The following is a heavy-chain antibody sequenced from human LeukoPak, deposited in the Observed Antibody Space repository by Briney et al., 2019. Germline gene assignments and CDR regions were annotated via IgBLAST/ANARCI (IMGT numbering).Heavy chain of an antibody. V-gene: IGHV2-5*01. CDR2: HYWNNDK. Sequence: SGPTLVKPTQTLTLTCTFSAFSLSTTGVAVGWIRQPPGEALEWLAVHYWNNDKSYSPSLKSRLTITKDSSKNQVILIMTNMDPVDTATYYCAHKGRGSGSFTMWGQGTLVTVSS. CDR1: AFSLSTTGVA. CDR3: AHKGRGSGSFTM. D-gene: IGHD3-10*01. J-gene: IGHJ4*02.